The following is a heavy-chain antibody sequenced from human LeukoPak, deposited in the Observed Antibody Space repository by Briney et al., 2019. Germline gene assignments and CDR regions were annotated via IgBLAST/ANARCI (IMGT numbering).Heavy chain of an antibody. J-gene: IGHJ4*02. V-gene: IGHV3-23*01. CDR2: IRDDGT. CDR3: ARGGGRFLEWLLYFDY. CDR1: GFTLSSCA. D-gene: IGHD3-3*01. Sequence: GGSLRLSCAASGFTLSSCAMSWVRQAPGRGLEWVSAIRDDGTWCADSVKGRFTISRDSSKNTLYLQMNSLRAEDTAVYYCARGGGRFLEWLLYFDYWGQGTLVTVSS.